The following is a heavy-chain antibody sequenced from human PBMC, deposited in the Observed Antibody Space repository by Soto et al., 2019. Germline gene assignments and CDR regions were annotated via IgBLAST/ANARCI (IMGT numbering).Heavy chain of an antibody. CDR1: GFTFSGSA. J-gene: IGHJ3*02. Sequence: EVQLVESGEGLVQPGGSLKLSCAASGFTFSGSAMHWVRQASGKGLEWVGRIRSKANSYATAYAASVKGRFTISRDDSKNTAYLQMNSLKTEDTAVYYCTRVSPGYSGSYSDAFDIWGQGTMVTVSS. D-gene: IGHD1-26*01. V-gene: IGHV3-73*02. CDR3: TRVSPGYSGSYSDAFDI. CDR2: IRSKANSYAT.